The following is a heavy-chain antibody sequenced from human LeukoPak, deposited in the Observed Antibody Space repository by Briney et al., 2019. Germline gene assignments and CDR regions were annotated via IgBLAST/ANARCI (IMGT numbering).Heavy chain of an antibody. CDR3: ARAVAGYYYGMDV. Sequence: SETLSLTCTVSGGSISSSSYYWGWIRQPPGKGLEWIGSIYYSGSTNYNPSLKSRVTISVDTSKNQFSLKLSSVTAADTAVYYCARAVAGYYYGMDVWGQGTTVTVSS. CDR1: GGSISSSSYY. J-gene: IGHJ6*02. V-gene: IGHV4-39*07. CDR2: IYYSGST. D-gene: IGHD6-19*01.